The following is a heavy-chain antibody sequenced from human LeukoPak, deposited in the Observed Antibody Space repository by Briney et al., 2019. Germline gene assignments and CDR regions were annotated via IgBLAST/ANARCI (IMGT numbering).Heavy chain of an antibody. Sequence: PSETLSLTCAVSGGSISSSNWWSWVRQPPGKGLEWIGEIYHSGSTNYNPSLKSRVTISVDKSKNQFSLRLSSVTAADTAVYYCARSGQVDYYFDYWGQGTLVTVSS. J-gene: IGHJ4*02. CDR3: ARSGQVDYYFDY. CDR1: GGSISSSNW. V-gene: IGHV4-4*02. CDR2: IYHSGST. D-gene: IGHD2-15*01.